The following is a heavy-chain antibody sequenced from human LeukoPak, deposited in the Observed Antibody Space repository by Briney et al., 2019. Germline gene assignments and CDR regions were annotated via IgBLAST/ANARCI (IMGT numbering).Heavy chain of an antibody. J-gene: IGHJ5*02. V-gene: IGHV4-4*07. CDR1: GGSISSYY. Sequence: SETLSLTCIVSGGSISSYYWSWLRQPAGKGLEGIGRIYTTGNTNYNPSLKSRVTMSIDTSKKQFSLKLSSVTAADTAVYYCARGKYYYDSNSSYRYFDPWGQGTLVTVSS. D-gene: IGHD3-22*01. CDR3: ARGKYYYDSNSSYRYFDP. CDR2: IYTTGNT.